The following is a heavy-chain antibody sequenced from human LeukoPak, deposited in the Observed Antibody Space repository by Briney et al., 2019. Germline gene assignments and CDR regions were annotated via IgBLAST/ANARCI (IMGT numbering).Heavy chain of an antibody. CDR1: GGSISSGGYY. D-gene: IGHD6-19*01. V-gene: IGHV4-31*03. J-gene: IGHJ4*02. CDR3: AREGSSGWTGSY. CDR2: IYYSGSA. Sequence: SETLSLTCTVSGGSISSGGYYWSWIRQHPGKGLEWIGYIYYSGSAYYNPSLKSRVTISVDTSKNQFSLKLSSVTAADTAVYYCAREGSSGWTGSYWGQGTLVTVSS.